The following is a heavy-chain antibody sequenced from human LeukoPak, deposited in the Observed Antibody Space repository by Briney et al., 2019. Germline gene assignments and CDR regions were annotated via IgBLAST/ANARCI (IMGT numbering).Heavy chain of an antibody. Sequence: ASVKDSCKASGYTFTSYAMHWVRQAPGQRLEWMGWINAGNGNTKYSQKFQGRVTITRDTSASTAYMEPSSLRSEDTAVYYCARETSTGYLDVWGKGTTVTVSS. V-gene: IGHV1-3*01. CDR3: ARETSTGYLDV. CDR2: INAGNGNT. J-gene: IGHJ6*03. D-gene: IGHD3-9*01. CDR1: GYTFTSYA.